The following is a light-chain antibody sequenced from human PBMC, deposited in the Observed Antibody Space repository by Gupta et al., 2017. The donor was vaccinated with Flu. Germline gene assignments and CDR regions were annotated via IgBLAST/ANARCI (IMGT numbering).Light chain of an antibody. V-gene: IGLV3-21*02. CDR1: NIGRKS. J-gene: IGLJ3*02. CDR2: ADS. Sequence: SFLLTQPPSVSVAPGQTARITCGGNNIGRKSVNWYQQKPSQAPVLVIYADSDRPSGIPERVSGYTSGNKATLNISWVEAGDEADDWCQVWDTNSDHSVFGGGTKMTVI. CDR3: QVWDTNSDHSV.